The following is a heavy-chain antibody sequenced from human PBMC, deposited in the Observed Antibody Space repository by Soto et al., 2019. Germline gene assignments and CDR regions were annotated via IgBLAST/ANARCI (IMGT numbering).Heavy chain of an antibody. CDR3: ARHFSSPLLTVKWFDP. V-gene: IGHV4-39*01. J-gene: IGHJ5*02. Sequence: QLQLQESGPGLVKPSETLSLTCTVSGDSISSTTYSWGWIRQPPGKGLEWIASISFSGTTYYNPSLKSRVTTSVDSAKNQLSLRLTSVTAADTAVYYCARHFSSPLLTVKWFDPWGQGTLVTVSS. D-gene: IGHD3-3*01. CDR1: GDSISSTTYS. CDR2: ISFSGTT.